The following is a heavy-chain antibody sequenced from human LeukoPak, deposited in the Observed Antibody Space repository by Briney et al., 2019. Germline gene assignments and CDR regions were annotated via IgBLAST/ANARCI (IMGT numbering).Heavy chain of an antibody. CDR2: ISYDGSNK. V-gene: IGHV3-30*04. J-gene: IGHJ4*02. Sequence: GGSLRLSCAASGFTFSSYAMHWVRQAPGKGLEWVAVISYDGSNKYYADSVKGRFTISRDNSKNTLYLQMNSLRAEDTAVYYCAKDISRGDILTGYSPPPTVWGQGTLVTVSS. D-gene: IGHD3-9*01. CDR3: AKDISRGDILTGYSPPPTV. CDR1: GFTFSSYA.